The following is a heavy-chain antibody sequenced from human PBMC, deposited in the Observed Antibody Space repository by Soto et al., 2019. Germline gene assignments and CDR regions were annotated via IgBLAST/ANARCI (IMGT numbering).Heavy chain of an antibody. Sequence: PGGSLRLSCAASGFTVSSNYMSWVRQAPGKGLEWVSVIYSGGSTYYADSVKGRFTISRDNSKNTLYLQMNSLRAEDTAVYYCARDLGEQQLAPYYYYGMDVWGQGTTVTVSS. J-gene: IGHJ6*02. V-gene: IGHV3-66*01. D-gene: IGHD6-13*01. CDR2: IYSGGST. CDR3: ARDLGEQQLAPYYYYGMDV. CDR1: GFTVSSNY.